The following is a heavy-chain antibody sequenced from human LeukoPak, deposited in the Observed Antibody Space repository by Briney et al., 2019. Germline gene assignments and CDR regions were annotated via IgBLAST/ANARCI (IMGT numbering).Heavy chain of an antibody. V-gene: IGHV5-10-1*01. Sequence: GESLKSSCKGSGYSFTSYWISWVRQMPGKGLEWMGRIDPSDSYTNYSPSFQGHVTISADKSISTAYLQWSSLKASDTAMYYCARRDIVVVPAEYYYYGMDVWGQGTTVTVSS. D-gene: IGHD2-2*01. CDR3: ARRDIVVVPAEYYYYGMDV. CDR1: GYSFTSYW. CDR2: IDPSDSYT. J-gene: IGHJ6*02.